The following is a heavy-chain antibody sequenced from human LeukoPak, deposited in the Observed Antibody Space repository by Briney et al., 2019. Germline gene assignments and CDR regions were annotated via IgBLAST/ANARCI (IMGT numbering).Heavy chain of an antibody. D-gene: IGHD1-14*01. J-gene: IGHJ3*02. CDR2: IYTSGST. Sequence: SETLSLTCTVSGGSISSGSYYWSWIRQPAGKGLEWIGRIYTSGSTNYNPSLKSRVTISVDTSKNQFSLKLSSVTAADTAVYYCARRSITGVVDIWGQGTMVTVSS. CDR3: ARRSITGVVDI. CDR1: GGSISSGSYY. V-gene: IGHV4-61*02.